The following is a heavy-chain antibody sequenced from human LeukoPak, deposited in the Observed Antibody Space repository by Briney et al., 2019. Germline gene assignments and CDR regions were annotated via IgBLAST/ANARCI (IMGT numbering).Heavy chain of an antibody. V-gene: IGHV4-34*01. J-gene: IGHJ3*02. CDR1: GGSFSGYY. D-gene: IGHD3-22*01. Sequence: SETLSLTCAVYGGSFSGYYWSWIRQPPGKGLEWIGEINHSGSTNYNPSLKSRVTISVDTSKNQFSLKLSSVTAADTAVYYCARVMIVVGPDAFDIWGQGTMVTVSS. CDR2: INHSGST. CDR3: ARVMIVVGPDAFDI.